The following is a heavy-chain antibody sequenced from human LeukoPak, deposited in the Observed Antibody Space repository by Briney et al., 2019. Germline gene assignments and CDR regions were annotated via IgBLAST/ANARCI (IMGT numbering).Heavy chain of an antibody. CDR2: IYHSGST. CDR3: ARTYYDYVWGSYPPDY. V-gene: IGHV4-4*02. J-gene: IGHJ4*02. D-gene: IGHD3-16*02. CDR1: GFTFSSYW. Sequence: GSLRLSCAASGFTFSSYWMSWVRQPPGKGLEWIGEIYHSGSTNYNPSLKSRVTISVDTSKNQFSLKLSSVTAADTAVYYCARTYYDYVWGSYPPDYWGQGTLVTVSS.